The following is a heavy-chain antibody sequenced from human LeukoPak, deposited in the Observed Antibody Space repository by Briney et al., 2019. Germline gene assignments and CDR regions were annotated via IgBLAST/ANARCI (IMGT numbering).Heavy chain of an antibody. J-gene: IGHJ6*03. D-gene: IGHD3-10*01. V-gene: IGHV1-2*02. CDR3: AREGRITMVRGVMLKKKEIYYYYMDV. CDR2: INPNIDVT. Sequence: GASVKVSCKASGYTFTGYYMHGVRQAPGQGLEWMVWINPNIDVTNYAQKFQGRVTMTRDTSISTAYMELSRQRSDDTAVYYCAREGRITMVRGVMLKKKEIYYYYMDVWGKGTTVTVSS. CDR1: GYTFTGYY.